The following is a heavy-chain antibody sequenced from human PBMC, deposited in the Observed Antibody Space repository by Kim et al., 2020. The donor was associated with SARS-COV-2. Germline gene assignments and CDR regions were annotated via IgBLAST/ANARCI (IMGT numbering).Heavy chain of an antibody. CDR3: SRDGDYYDSSGSRFDP. CDR1: GGSISSDY. V-gene: IGHV4-59*01. Sequence: SDTLSLTCTVSGGSISSDYWSWIRQPPGKGLEWIGYIYYSGSTNYNPPLKSRVTISVDTSKNQFSLKLSSVTAAYTAVYYCSRDGDYYDSSGSRFDPCG. J-gene: IGHJ5*02. CDR2: IYYSGST. D-gene: IGHD3-22*01.